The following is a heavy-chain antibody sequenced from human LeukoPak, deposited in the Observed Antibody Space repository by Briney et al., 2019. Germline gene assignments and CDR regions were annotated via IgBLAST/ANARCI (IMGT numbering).Heavy chain of an antibody. D-gene: IGHD3-22*01. CDR3: AKARGSGYPHYFDY. J-gene: IGHJ4*02. V-gene: IGHV3-23*01. CDR1: GLTFSSYA. Sequence: GGSLRLSCAASGLTFSSYAMSWVRQAPGKGLEWVSGISGGGGSTYYADSVKGRLTISRDNSKNTLYLQMNSLRAEDTAVYYCAKARGSGYPHYFDYWGQGTLVTVSS. CDR2: ISGGGGST.